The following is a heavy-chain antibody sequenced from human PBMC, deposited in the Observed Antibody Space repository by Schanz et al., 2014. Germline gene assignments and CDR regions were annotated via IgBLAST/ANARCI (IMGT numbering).Heavy chain of an antibody. J-gene: IGHJ6*02. Sequence: VQLVESGGYLVQPGGSLRLSSSASGFTFSSYAMHWVRQASGKGLVYVTAITRSGGDTYYSDSVKGRFTISRDSGQNSLYLQMNSLTAGDTAVYYCARLAGGYGSGIWDVWGQGTSVTVSS. V-gene: IGHV3-64*04. D-gene: IGHD3-10*01. CDR2: ITRSGGDT. CDR3: ARLAGGYGSGIWDV. CDR1: GFTFSSYA.